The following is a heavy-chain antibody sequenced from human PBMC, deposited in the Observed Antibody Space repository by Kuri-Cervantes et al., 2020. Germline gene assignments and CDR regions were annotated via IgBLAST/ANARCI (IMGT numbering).Heavy chain of an antibody. Sequence: SETLSLTCTVSGGSMSSSSYYWTWIRQPPGKGLEWIGSVFYTGSTYDNPSLKSRVTISIDTSKNQFSLRMSSVTAADTAVYYCARDFRDSFDYWGQGTLVTVSS. V-gene: IGHV4-39*02. CDR1: GGSMSSSSYY. CDR2: VFYTGST. J-gene: IGHJ4*02. D-gene: IGHD4-11*01. CDR3: ARDFRDSFDY.